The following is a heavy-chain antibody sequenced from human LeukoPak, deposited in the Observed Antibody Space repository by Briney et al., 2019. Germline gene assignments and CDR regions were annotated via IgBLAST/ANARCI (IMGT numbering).Heavy chain of an antibody. Sequence: GGSLRLSCAASGFTFSSYSMNWVRQAPGKGLEWVSYISSSSSTIYYADSVKGRFTISRDNAKNSLYLQMNSLRAEDTAVYYCASHVLLWFGEFRADAFDIWGQGTMVTVSS. D-gene: IGHD3-10*01. V-gene: IGHV3-48*01. CDR2: ISSSSSTI. CDR3: ASHVLLWFGEFRADAFDI. J-gene: IGHJ3*02. CDR1: GFTFSSYS.